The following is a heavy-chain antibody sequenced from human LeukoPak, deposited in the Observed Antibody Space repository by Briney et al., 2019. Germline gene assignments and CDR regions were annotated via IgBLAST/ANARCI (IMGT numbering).Heavy chain of an antibody. CDR3: AHNKRGYSYGPGPYAFDI. CDR1: GYTFSNYD. D-gene: IGHD5-18*01. J-gene: IGHJ3*02. V-gene: IGHV1-8*01. Sequence: ASVKVSCKTSGYTFSNYDINWVRQATGQGLEWMGWMNPNSGNTGFAQKFQDRVTITRDRSMSTAYMELSSLRSEDTAMYYCAHNKRGYSYGPGPYAFDIWGQGTMVTVSS. CDR2: MNPNSGNT.